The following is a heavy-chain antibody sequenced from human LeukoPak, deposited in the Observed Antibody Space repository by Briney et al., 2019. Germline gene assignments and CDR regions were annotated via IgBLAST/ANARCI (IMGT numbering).Heavy chain of an antibody. CDR3: ARHYPYCSGGSCYIGD. Sequence: PSETLSLTCAVSGGSISSSSYYWGWIRQPPGKGLEWIGSIYYSGSTYYNPSLKSRVTISVDTSKNQFSLKLSSVTAADTAVYYCARHYPYCSGGSCYIGDWGQGTLVTVSS. V-gene: IGHV4-39*01. J-gene: IGHJ4*02. CDR1: GGSISSSSYY. D-gene: IGHD2-15*01. CDR2: IYYSGST.